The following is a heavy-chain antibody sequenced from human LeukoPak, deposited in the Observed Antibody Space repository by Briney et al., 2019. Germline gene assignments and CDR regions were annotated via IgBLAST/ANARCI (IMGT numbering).Heavy chain of an antibody. Sequence: KPSETLSLTCAVSGGSISSSNWWSWVRQPPGKGLEWIGEIHHSGSTNYNPSLKSRVTISVDKSKNQFSLKLSSVTAADTAVYYCATSGGATQFFDYWGQGTLVTVSS. V-gene: IGHV4-4*02. CDR1: GGSISSSNW. CDR2: IHHSGST. CDR3: ATSGGATQFFDY. J-gene: IGHJ4*02. D-gene: IGHD1-26*01.